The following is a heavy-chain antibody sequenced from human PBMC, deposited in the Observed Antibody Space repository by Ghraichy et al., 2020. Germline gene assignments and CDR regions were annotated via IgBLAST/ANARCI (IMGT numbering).Heavy chain of an antibody. J-gene: IGHJ4*02. CDR3: ARGTGRRGGQYYYDSSGYVLGY. CDR1: GGSFSGYY. Sequence: SETLSLTCAVYGGSFSGYYWSWIRQPPGKGLEWIGEINHSGSTNYNPSLKSRVTISVDTSKNQFSLKLSSVTAADTAVYYCARGTGRRGGQYYYDSSGYVLGYWGQGTLVTVSS. CDR2: INHSGST. V-gene: IGHV4-34*01. D-gene: IGHD3-22*01.